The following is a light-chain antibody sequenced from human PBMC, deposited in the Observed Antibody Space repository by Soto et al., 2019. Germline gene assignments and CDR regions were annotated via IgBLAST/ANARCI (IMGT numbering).Light chain of an antibody. CDR2: GAS. J-gene: IGKJ4*01. CDR1: LSVSSVF. Sequence: EFVLTQSPGTLSLSPGERATLSCRASLSVSSVFLAWYKQKPGQPPRLLIYGASTRGSGIPDWFSGSGSGTDFTLTISRLEPEDFAVYYCQHYGSSPPLAFGGGTKVDIK. V-gene: IGKV3-20*01. CDR3: QHYGSSPPLA.